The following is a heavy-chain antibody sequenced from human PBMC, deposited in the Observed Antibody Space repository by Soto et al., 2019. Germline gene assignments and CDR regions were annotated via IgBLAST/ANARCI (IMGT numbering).Heavy chain of an antibody. V-gene: IGHV3-23*01. D-gene: IGHD3-3*01. CDR2: ISGSGGST. CDR3: AKDTRITIFGVPSRWFDP. J-gene: IGHJ5*02. Sequence: GGSLRLSCAACGFTFSSYAMSWVRQAPGKXLEWVSAISGSGGSTYYADSVKGRFTISRDNSKNTLYLQMNSLRAEDTAVYYCAKDTRITIFGVPSRWFDPWGQGTLVTVSS. CDR1: GFTFSSYA.